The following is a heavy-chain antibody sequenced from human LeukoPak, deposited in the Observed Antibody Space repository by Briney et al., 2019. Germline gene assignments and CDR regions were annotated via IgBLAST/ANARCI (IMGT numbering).Heavy chain of an antibody. CDR2: INVGNGNT. Sequence: ASVKVSCKASGYTFSSYAMHWVRQAPGQRLEWMGWINVGNGNTKYSQKFQGRVTITRDTSASTAYMELSSLRSEDTVVYYCAREDKVHDSSGTGYYFDYWGQGTLVTVSS. CDR1: GYTFSSYA. D-gene: IGHD3-22*01. J-gene: IGHJ4*02. CDR3: AREDKVHDSSGTGYYFDY. V-gene: IGHV1-3*01.